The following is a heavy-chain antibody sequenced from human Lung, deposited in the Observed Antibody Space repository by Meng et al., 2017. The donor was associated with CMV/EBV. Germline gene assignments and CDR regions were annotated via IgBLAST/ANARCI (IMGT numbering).Heavy chain of an antibody. D-gene: IGHD2-2*02. V-gene: IGHV1-46*01. CDR3: ARGGDIVVVPAAIPWHY. Sequence: ASVXVSXQASGYTFPSYYMHWVRQAPGQGLEWMGIINPSGGSTSYAQKFQGRVTMTRDTSTSTVYMELSSLRSEDTAVYYCARGGDIVVVPAAIPWHYWGQGTLVTVSS. J-gene: IGHJ4*02. CDR1: GYTFPSYY. CDR2: INPSGGST.